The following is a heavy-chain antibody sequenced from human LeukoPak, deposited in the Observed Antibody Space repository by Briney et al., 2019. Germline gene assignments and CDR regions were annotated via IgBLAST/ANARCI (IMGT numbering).Heavy chain of an antibody. J-gene: IGHJ3*02. Sequence: SETLSLTCTVSGGSISSYYWSWIRQPPGKGLEWIGYIYYSGSTNYNTSLKSRVTISVDTSKNQFSLMLSSVTAADTAVYYCARVKITIFGVVIQAFDIWGQGTMVTVSS. CDR2: IYYSGST. CDR1: GGSISSYY. V-gene: IGHV4-59*01. CDR3: ARVKITIFGVVIQAFDI. D-gene: IGHD3-3*01.